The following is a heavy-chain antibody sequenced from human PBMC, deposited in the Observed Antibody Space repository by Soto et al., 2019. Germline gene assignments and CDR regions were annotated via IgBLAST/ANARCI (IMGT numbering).Heavy chain of an antibody. V-gene: IGHV1-69*13. CDR1: GGTFSSYA. D-gene: IGHD2-15*01. Sequence: ASVKVSCKASGGTFSSYAISWVRQAPGQGLEWMGGIIPIFGTANYAQKFQGRVTITADESTSTAYMELSSLRSEDTAVYYCAREGPGYCSGGSCYFGGWFDPWGQGTLVTVSS. J-gene: IGHJ5*02. CDR2: IIPIFGTA. CDR3: AREGPGYCSGGSCYFGGWFDP.